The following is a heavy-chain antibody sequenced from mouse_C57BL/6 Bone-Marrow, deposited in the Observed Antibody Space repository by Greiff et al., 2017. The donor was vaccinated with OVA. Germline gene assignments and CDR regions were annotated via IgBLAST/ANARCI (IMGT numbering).Heavy chain of an antibody. D-gene: IGHD4-1*01. V-gene: IGHV14-4*01. Sequence: VQLKESGAELVRPGASVKLSCTASGFNIKDDYMHWVKQRPEQGLEWIGWIDPENGDTEYASKFQGKATITADTSSNTAYLQLSSLTSEDTAVYDCTTSGNWDYFDYWGQGTTLTVSS. CDR2: IDPENGDT. J-gene: IGHJ2*01. CDR1: GFNIKDDY. CDR3: TTSGNWDYFDY.